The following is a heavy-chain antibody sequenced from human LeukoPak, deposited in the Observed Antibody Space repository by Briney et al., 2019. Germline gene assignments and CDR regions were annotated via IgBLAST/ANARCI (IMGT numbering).Heavy chain of an antibody. D-gene: IGHD6-25*01. CDR2: IIPIFGTA. J-gene: IGHJ4*02. CDR1: GGTFSSYA. V-gene: IGHV1-69*05. CDR3: AREESSLAAGVYYFDY. Sequence: VASVTVSCKASGGTFSSYAISWVRQAPGQGLEWMGGIIPIFGTANYAQKFQGRVTITTDESTSTAYMELSSLRSEDTAVYYCAREESSLAAGVYYFDYWGQGTLVTVSS.